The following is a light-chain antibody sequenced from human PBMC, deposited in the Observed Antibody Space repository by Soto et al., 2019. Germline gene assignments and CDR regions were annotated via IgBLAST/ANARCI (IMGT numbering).Light chain of an antibody. V-gene: IGKV1-33*01. CDR2: DAS. Sequence: IQMNQTPSSLSASVGDRVTITCEPSQDISNYLNWYQQKPGKAPKLLIYDASNLETGVPSRFSGSGSGTDFTFTISILQPEDIATYYCHQYDNRTPSTFGQGTNVDI. J-gene: IGKJ1*01. CDR1: QDISNY. CDR3: HQYDNRTPST.